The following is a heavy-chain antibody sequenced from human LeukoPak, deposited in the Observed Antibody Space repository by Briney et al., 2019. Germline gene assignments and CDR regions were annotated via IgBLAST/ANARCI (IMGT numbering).Heavy chain of an antibody. CDR1: GFTFRNHI. CDR3: AREGDAFDF. Sequence: GGSLRLSCAASGFTFRNHIISWIRQAPGKGLEWVANMRQDGSEEFYVDSVKGRFTISRDDAKNSLYLQMDSLRAEDTALYYCAREGDAFDFWGQGTMVTVSS. J-gene: IGHJ3*01. V-gene: IGHV3-7*01. CDR2: MRQDGSEE.